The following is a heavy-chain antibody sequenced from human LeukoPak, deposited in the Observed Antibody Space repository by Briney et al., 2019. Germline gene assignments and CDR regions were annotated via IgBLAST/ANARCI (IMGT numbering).Heavy chain of an antibody. V-gene: IGHV4-59*08. Sequence: SETLSLTCTVSGGSISSYYWSWIRQPPGKGLEWIGHIYNSGTTNYNPSLQSRVSISVDTARSQFSLKLSSVTAADTAVYYCARPTYYYDSSGYYSNWFDPWGQGTLVTVSS. D-gene: IGHD3-22*01. J-gene: IGHJ5*02. CDR1: GGSISSYY. CDR3: ARPTYYYDSSGYYSNWFDP. CDR2: IYNSGTT.